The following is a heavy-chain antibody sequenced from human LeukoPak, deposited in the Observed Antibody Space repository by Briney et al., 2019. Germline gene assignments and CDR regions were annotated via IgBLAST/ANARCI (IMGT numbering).Heavy chain of an antibody. CDR2: IIPIFGTA. CDR3: ARGPGIAVADNFDY. CDR1: GGTFSSYA. V-gene: IGHV1-69*06. D-gene: IGHD6-19*01. Sequence: SVKVSCKASGGTFSSYAISWVRQAPGQGLEWMGGIIPIFGTANYAQKFQGRVTITADKSTSTAHMELSSLRSEDTAVYYCARGPGIAVADNFDYWGQGTLVTVSS. J-gene: IGHJ4*02.